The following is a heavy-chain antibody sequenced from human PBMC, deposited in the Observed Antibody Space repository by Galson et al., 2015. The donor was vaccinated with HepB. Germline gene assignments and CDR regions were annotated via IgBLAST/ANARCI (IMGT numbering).Heavy chain of an antibody. CDR2: INPNSGGT. V-gene: IGHV1-2*02. CDR1: GYTFTGYY. J-gene: IGHJ6*02. D-gene: IGHD1-26*01. CDR3: ARELVPIVGGPYYYYYYGMDV. Sequence: SVKVSCKASGYTFTGYYMHWVRQAPGQGLEWMGWINPNSGGTNYAQKFQGRVTMTRDTSISTAYMELSRLRSDDTAVYYCARELVPIVGGPYYYYYYGMDVWGQGTTVTVSS.